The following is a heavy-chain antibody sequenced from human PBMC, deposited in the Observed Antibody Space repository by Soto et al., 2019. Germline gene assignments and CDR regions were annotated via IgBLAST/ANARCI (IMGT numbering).Heavy chain of an antibody. J-gene: IGHJ4*02. CDR3: GSQGLGAGSQHF. V-gene: IGHV3-33*03. CDR1: GFIFSNYG. Sequence: GGSLRLSCAASGFIFSNYGIHWVRQAPGKGLEWVALIWYDGSNKYYADSVKGRFIVSRDNTNNTVYLQLNSRTADNTAVSYCGSQGLGAGSQHFWGPGTLVTVSS. CDR2: IWYDGSNK. D-gene: IGHD6-19*01.